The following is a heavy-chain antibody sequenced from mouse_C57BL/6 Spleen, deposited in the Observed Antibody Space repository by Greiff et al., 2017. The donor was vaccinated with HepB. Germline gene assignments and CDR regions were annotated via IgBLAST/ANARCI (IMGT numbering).Heavy chain of an antibody. CDR1: GFTFSDYG. J-gene: IGHJ2*01. V-gene: IGHV5-17*01. CDR3: ARLYSNFFDY. CDR2: ISSGSSTI. D-gene: IGHD2-5*01. Sequence: EVHLVESGGGLVKPGGSLKLSCAASGFTFSDYGMHWVRQAPEKGLEWVAYISSGSSTIYYADTVKGRFTISRDNAKNTLFLQMTSLRSEDTAMYYCARLYSNFFDYWGQGTTLTVSS.